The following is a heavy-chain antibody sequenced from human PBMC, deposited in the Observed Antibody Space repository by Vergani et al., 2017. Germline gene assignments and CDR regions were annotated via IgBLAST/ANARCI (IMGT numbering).Heavy chain of an antibody. CDR1: GFTFSNAW. D-gene: IGHD3-10*01. V-gene: IGHV3-15*01. Sequence: EVQLVESGGGLVKPGGSLRLSCAASGFTFSNAWMSWVRQAPGKGLEWVGRIKSKTDGGTTDYAAPVKGRFTISRDDSKNTLYLQMNSLKTEDTAVYYCAKGHGLWFGELSHFDYWGQGTLVTVSS. J-gene: IGHJ4*02. CDR3: AKGHGLWFGELSHFDY. CDR2: IKSKTDGGTT.